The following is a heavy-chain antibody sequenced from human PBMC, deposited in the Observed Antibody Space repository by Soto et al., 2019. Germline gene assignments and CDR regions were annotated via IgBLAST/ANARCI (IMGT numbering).Heavy chain of an antibody. CDR1: GFTFSSYA. J-gene: IGHJ3*02. Sequence: QVQLVESGGGVVQPGRSLRLSCAASGFTFSSYAMHWVRQAPGKGLEWVAVILYDGSNKYYADSVKGRFTISRDNSKNTLYLQMNSLRAEDTAVYYCARDRGPPPVMGVDAFDIWGQGTMVTVSS. CDR3: ARDRGPPPVMGVDAFDI. V-gene: IGHV3-30-3*01. D-gene: IGHD3-10*01. CDR2: ILYDGSNK.